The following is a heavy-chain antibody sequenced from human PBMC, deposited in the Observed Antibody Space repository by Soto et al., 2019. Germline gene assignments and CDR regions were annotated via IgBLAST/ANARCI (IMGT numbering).Heavy chain of an antibody. CDR3: ARDGRGYSDY. V-gene: IGHV1-18*01. Sequence: ASVKLSCTDSDYTFTSYGVSWVRQAPGQGLEWMGWISAYNGNTNYAQKLQGRVTMTTDTSTSTAYMELRSLRSDDTAVYYCARDGRGYSDYWGQGTLVTVSS. J-gene: IGHJ4*02. CDR1: DYTFTSYG. D-gene: IGHD5-12*01. CDR2: ISAYNGNT.